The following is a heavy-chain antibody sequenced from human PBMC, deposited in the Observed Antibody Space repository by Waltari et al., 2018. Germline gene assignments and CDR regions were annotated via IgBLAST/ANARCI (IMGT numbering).Heavy chain of an antibody. Sequence: EVQLVESGGALVHPGGSLNLSCDASGFTFRGSALHWVRQAPGKGLEWIGRIRSKANGHATHYSASVRGRFTISRDDSKSTAYLQMNSLTPEDTAVYFCASQRGYSSSRYYWGQGTLVTVSP. J-gene: IGHJ4*02. CDR1: GFTFRGSA. CDR2: IRSKANGHAT. V-gene: IGHV3-73*01. CDR3: ASQRGYSSSRYY. D-gene: IGHD6-13*01.